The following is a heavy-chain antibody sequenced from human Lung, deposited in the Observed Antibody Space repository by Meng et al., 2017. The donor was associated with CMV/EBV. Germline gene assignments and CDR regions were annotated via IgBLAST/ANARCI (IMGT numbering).Heavy chain of an antibody. D-gene: IGHD1-1*01. J-gene: IGHJ4*02. CDR1: GFTFSSYE. CDR2: ISNSGITT. CDR3: ARSAMDYNPYFDY. Sequence: SXAASGFTFSSYEMNWVRQAPGKGLEWVSYISNSGITTYYADSVKGRFTISRDNAKNSLFLQINSLRAEDTAVYYCARSAMDYNPYFDYGGQGEXVTVSS. V-gene: IGHV3-48*03.